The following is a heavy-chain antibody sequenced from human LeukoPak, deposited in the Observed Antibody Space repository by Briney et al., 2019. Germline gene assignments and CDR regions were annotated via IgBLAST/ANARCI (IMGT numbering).Heavy chain of an antibody. CDR1: GNTFTSYY. Sequence: ASVKVSCKASGNTFTSYYMHWVRQAPGQGLEWMGIINPSGGSTSYAQKFQGRVTMTRDTSTSTVYMELSSLRSEDTAVYYCARDAPNYCSSTSCYSPKVTFDYWGQGTLVTVSS. D-gene: IGHD2-2*02. CDR3: ARDAPNYCSSTSCYSPKVTFDY. J-gene: IGHJ4*02. V-gene: IGHV1-46*01. CDR2: INPSGGST.